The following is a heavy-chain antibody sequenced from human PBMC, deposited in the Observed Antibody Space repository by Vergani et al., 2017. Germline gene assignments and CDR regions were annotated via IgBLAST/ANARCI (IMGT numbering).Heavy chain of an antibody. CDR2: IKNTGDST. J-gene: IGHJ5*02. Sequence: EVQLLQSEGAVVQPGGSLRLSCVASGFTFSSHAMSWVRQGHGQGLEWVSSIKNTGDSTHYADSVKGRFTISRDNSKNTLYLQMNSLRVEDTAVYYCARRGFESNCYGLSCGFDPWGEGTLVIVSS. CDR1: GFTFSSHA. V-gene: IGHV3-23*01. CDR3: ARRGFESNCYGLSCGFDP. D-gene: IGHD2-2*01.